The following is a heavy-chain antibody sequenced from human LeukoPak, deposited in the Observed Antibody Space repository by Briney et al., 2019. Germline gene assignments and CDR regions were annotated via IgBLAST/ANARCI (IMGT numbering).Heavy chain of an antibody. CDR2: IKQDGSEK. CDR1: GFTFSSYW. CDR3: AKDMGMVRGVISYGMDV. J-gene: IGHJ6*02. V-gene: IGHV3-7*03. D-gene: IGHD3-10*01. Sequence: GGSLRLSCAASGFTFSSYWMSWVRQAPGKGLEWVANIKQDGSEKYYVDSVKGRFTISRDNSKNSLYLQMNSLRTEDTALYYCAKDMGMVRGVISYGMDVWGQGTTVTVSS.